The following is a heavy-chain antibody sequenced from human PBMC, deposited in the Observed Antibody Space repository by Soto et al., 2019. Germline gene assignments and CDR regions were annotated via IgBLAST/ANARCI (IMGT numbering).Heavy chain of an antibody. Sequence: GASVKVSCKASGYTFTSYYMHWVRQAPGQGLEWMGIINPSGGSTSYAQKFQGRVTMTRDTSTSTVYMELSSLRSEDTAVYYCARDETSPPTILRFLEWFPREYYYYGMDVWGQGTTVTVSS. CDR1: GYTFTSYY. CDR2: INPSGGST. CDR3: ARDETSPPTILRFLEWFPREYYYYGMDV. J-gene: IGHJ6*02. V-gene: IGHV1-46*01. D-gene: IGHD3-3*01.